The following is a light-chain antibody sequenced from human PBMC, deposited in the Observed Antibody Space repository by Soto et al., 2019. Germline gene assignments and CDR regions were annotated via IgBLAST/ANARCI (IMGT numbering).Light chain of an antibody. CDR1: QSVSSNY. Sequence: EIVLTQSPGTLSLSPGAGATLSCRASQSVSSNYFACHQQKPGQAHRLLIYGGCSKATGIPVRSSGSSSETDFTLTSTRLEPEDFAVYYCQQNSSSRTFGQGTKVDIK. J-gene: IGKJ1*01. CDR3: QQNSSSRT. CDR2: GGC. V-gene: IGKV3-20*01.